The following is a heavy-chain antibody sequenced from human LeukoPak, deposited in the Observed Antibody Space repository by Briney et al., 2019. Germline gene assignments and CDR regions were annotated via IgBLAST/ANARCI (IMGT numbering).Heavy chain of an antibody. D-gene: IGHD1-26*01. V-gene: IGHV4-59*01. CDR1: GGSFSGYY. CDR2: IYTGGST. Sequence: PSETLSLTCAVYGGSFSGYYWNWIRQPPGKGLEWIGYIYTGGSTNYNPSLKSRLTISVDKSKNQISLKLSSVTAADTAVYYCARTLSRWDPFDYWGQGTLVTVSS. CDR3: ARTLSRWDPFDY. J-gene: IGHJ4*02.